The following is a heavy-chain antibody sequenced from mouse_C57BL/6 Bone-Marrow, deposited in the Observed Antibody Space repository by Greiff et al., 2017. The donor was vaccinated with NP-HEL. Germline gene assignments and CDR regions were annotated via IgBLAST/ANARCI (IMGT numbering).Heavy chain of an antibody. CDR3: ARRGREAY. V-gene: IGHV5-12*01. Sequence: EVKLMESGGGLVQPGGSLKLSCAASGFTFSDYYMYWVRQTPEKRLEWVAYISNGGGSTHYPDTVKGRFTISRDNAKNTLYLQMSRLKAEDTAMYYCARRGREAYWGQGTLVTVSA. CDR1: GFTFSDYY. J-gene: IGHJ3*01. CDR2: ISNGGGST. D-gene: IGHD1-1*01.